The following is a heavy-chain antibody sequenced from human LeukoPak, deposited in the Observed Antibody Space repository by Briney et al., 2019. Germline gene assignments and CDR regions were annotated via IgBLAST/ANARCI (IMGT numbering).Heavy chain of an antibody. CDR3: TTCGGDCYLHY. V-gene: IGHV3-73*01. CDR1: GFTFSGSA. D-gene: IGHD2-21*02. J-gene: IGHJ4*02. Sequence: GGSLRLSCAASGFTFSGSAMDWVRQASGKGLEWVGRIRSKANSYATAYAASVKGRFTISRDDSKNTAYLQMNSLKTEDTAVYYCTTCGGDCYLHYWGQGTLVTVSS. CDR2: IRSKANSYAT.